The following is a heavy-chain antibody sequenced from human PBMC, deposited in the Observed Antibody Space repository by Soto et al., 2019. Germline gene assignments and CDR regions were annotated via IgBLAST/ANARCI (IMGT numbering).Heavy chain of an antibody. D-gene: IGHD6-13*01. CDR3: AFSATADFDY. CDR2: IYHSGTT. V-gene: IGHV4-4*02. J-gene: IGHJ4*02. CDR1: GGSISSTNW. Sequence: QVQVQESGPGLVKPSGTLSLTCAVSGGSISSTNWWTWVRQSPGRGLEWIGEIYHSGTTNYSPSLKSRVNIAVDMSTNHLSLTLISVTAADTAVYYCAFSATADFDYWGKGILVTVSS.